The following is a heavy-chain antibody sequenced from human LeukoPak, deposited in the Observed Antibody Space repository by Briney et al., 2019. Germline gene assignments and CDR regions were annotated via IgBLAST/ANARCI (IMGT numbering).Heavy chain of an antibody. V-gene: IGHV4-34*01. D-gene: IGHD1-26*01. J-gene: IGHJ3*02. CDR2: INHSGST. Sequence: PSETLSLTCAVYGGSFSGYYWSWIRQPPGKGLEWSGEINHSGSTNYNPSLKSRVTISVDTSKNQFSLKLSSVTAADTAVYYCARAPSGATNDAFDIWGQGTMVTVSS. CDR1: GGSFSGYY. CDR3: ARAPSGATNDAFDI.